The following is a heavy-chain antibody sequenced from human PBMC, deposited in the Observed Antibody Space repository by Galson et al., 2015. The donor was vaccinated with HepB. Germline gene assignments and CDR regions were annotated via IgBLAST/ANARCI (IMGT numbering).Heavy chain of an antibody. CDR1: GFTFSSYS. J-gene: IGHJ6*03. CDR3: ASALGVTWSYYYYYMDV. V-gene: IGHV3-48*01. Sequence: SLRLSCAASGFTFSSYSMNWVRQAPGKGLEWVSYISSSSSTIYYADSVKGRFTISRDNAKNSLYLQMNSLRAEDTAVYYCASALGVTWSYYYYYMDVWGKGTTVTVSS. D-gene: IGHD2-21*02. CDR2: ISSSSSTI.